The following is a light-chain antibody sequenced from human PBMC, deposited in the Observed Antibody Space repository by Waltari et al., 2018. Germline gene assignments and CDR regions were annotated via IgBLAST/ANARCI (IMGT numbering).Light chain of an antibody. CDR3: QQLHNHPFT. V-gene: IGKV1-9*01. CDR1: QRISSF. CDR2: AAS. J-gene: IGKJ3*01. Sequence: DIQLTQSPTFLSASVGDRVTITCRASQRISSFLAWYQQKPGKAPNLLIYAASTLQTGVPSRFSGSGSGTEFTLTISSLQPEDFATYYCQQLHNHPFTFGPGTTVDI.